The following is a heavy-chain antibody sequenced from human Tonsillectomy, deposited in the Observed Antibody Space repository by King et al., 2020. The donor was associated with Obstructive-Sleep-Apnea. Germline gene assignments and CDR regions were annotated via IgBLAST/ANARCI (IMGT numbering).Heavy chain of an antibody. D-gene: IGHD3-10*01. CDR3: ARGLPYYGSESYYPLRY. CDR1: GFTFSSYA. CDR2: ISYDGSNK. V-gene: IGHV3-30-3*01. J-gene: IGHJ4*02. Sequence: VQLVESGGGVVQPGRSLRLSCAASGFTFSSYAMHWVRQAPGKGLEWVAVISYDGSNKYYADSVKGRFTISRDNSKNTLYLQMNSLRAEDTAVYYCARGLPYYGSESYYPLRYWGQGTLVTVSS.